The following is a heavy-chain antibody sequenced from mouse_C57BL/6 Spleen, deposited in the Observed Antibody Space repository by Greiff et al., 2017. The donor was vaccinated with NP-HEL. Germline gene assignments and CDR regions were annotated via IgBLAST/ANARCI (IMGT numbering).Heavy chain of an antibody. Sequence: EVHLVESGGGLVKPGGSLKLSCAASGFTFSDYGMHWVRQAPEKGLEWVAYISSGSSTIYYADTVKGRFTISRDNAKNTLFLQMTSLRSEDTAMYYCARPGQLRPFAYWGQGTLVTVSA. CDR3: ARPGQLRPFAY. V-gene: IGHV5-17*01. D-gene: IGHD3-2*02. CDR2: ISSGSSTI. CDR1: GFTFSDYG. J-gene: IGHJ3*01.